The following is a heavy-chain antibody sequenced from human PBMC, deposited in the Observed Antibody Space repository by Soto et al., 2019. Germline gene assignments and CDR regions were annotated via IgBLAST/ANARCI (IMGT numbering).Heavy chain of an antibody. D-gene: IGHD1-26*01. CDR3: AKDGGSYYISAFDI. CDR1: GFTFSSYG. V-gene: IGHV3-30*18. CDR2: ISYDGSNK. Sequence: GGSLRLSCAASGFTFSSYGMHWVRQAPGKGLEWVAVISYDGSNKYYADSVKGRFTISRDNSKNTLYLQMNSLRAEDTAVYYCAKDGGSYYISAFDIWGQGTMVTVSS. J-gene: IGHJ3*02.